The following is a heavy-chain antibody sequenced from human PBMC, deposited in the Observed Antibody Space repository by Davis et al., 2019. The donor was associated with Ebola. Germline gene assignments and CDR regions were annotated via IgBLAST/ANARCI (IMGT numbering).Heavy chain of an antibody. D-gene: IGHD2-15*01. J-gene: IGHJ3*02. V-gene: IGHV3-23*01. Sequence: GESLKISCAASGFTFSSYAMSWVRQAPGKGLEWVSAISGSGGSTYYADSVKGRFTISRDNSKNTLYLQMNSLRAEDTAVYYCAREKGLLQPVEAFDIWGQGTMVTVSS. CDR3: AREKGLLQPVEAFDI. CDR2: ISGSGGST. CDR1: GFTFSSYA.